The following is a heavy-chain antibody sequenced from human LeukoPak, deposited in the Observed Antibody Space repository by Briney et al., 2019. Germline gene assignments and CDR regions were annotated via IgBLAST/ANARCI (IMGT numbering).Heavy chain of an antibody. Sequence: GGSLRLSCAASGFTFSNAWMSWVRQAPGKGLEWVGRIKSKTDGGTTDYAAPVKGRFTISRDDSKNTLYLQMNSLKTEDTAVYYCTTDGLEMATIRDAFDIWGQGTMVTVSS. D-gene: IGHD5-24*01. J-gene: IGHJ3*02. CDR1: GFTFSNAW. V-gene: IGHV3-15*01. CDR2: IKSKTDGGTT. CDR3: TTDGLEMATIRDAFDI.